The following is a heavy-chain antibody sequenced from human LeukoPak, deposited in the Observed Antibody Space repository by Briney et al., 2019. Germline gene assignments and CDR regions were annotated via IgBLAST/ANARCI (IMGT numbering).Heavy chain of an antibody. CDR3: AKGMLSGVTVPSGGYFDY. Sequence: PGGSLRLSCAASGFTFDDYTMYWVRQAPGKGLEWVSLVSWNGVNTYYADSVKGRFTVSRDNSKDSLYLQMNSLKTEDTALYYCAKGMLSGVTVPSGGYFDYWGQGTLVTVSS. CDR2: VSWNGVNT. CDR1: GFTFDDYT. V-gene: IGHV3-43*01. D-gene: IGHD4-11*01. J-gene: IGHJ4*02.